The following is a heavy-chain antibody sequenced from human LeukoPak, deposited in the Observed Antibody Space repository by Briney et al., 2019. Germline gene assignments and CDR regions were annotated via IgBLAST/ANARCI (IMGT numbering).Heavy chain of an antibody. CDR1: GFTFSSYG. D-gene: IGHD5-12*01. CDR3: AKVGDIGGPDH. V-gene: IGHV3-30*18. J-gene: IGHJ4*02. CDR2: ISYDGSNK. Sequence: GGSLRLSCAASGFTFSSYGMHWVRQAPGKGLEWVAVISYDGSNKYYADSVKGRFTISRDNSKNTLYLQMNSLRAEDTAVYYCAKVGDIGGPDHWGQGTLVTVSS.